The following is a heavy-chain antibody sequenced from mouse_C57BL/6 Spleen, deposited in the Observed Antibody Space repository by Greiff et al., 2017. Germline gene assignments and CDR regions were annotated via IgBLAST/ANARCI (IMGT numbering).Heavy chain of an antibody. CDR2: IHPNSGST. J-gene: IGHJ3*01. V-gene: IGHV1-64*01. Sequence: QVQLQQPGAELVKPGASVKLSCKASGYTFTSYWMHWVKQRPGQGLEWIGMIHPNSGSTNYNEKFKGKSTLTVDKSSSTAYMQLSSLTSEDSAVYYCARKEDYYGSSYGEFAYWGQGTLVTVSA. CDR1: GYTFTSYW. D-gene: IGHD1-1*01. CDR3: ARKEDYYGSSYGEFAY.